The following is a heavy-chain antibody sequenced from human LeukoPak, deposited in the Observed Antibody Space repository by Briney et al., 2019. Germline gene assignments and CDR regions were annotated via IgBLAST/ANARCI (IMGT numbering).Heavy chain of an antibody. Sequence: SQTLSLTCAISGDSVSSNSAAWNWIRQSPSRGLEWLGRTYYRSKWYNDYAVSVKSRITINPDTSKNQFSLQLNSVTPEDTAVYYCARGELYYYGSGSYYNVDIWGQGTMVTVSS. V-gene: IGHV6-1*01. CDR2: TYYRSKWYN. J-gene: IGHJ3*02. D-gene: IGHD3-10*01. CDR1: GDSVSSNSAA. CDR3: ARGELYYYGSGSYYNVDI.